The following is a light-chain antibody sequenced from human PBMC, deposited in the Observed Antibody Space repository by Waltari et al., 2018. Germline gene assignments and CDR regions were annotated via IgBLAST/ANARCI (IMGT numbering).Light chain of an antibody. J-gene: IGKJ4*01. CDR2: AAS. CDR1: QYVTSSY. Sequence: EIVLTQSPDTLSLSPGERATLSCRASQYVTSSYLAWYQQKPGQGPRLLIYAASARATGIPDRFSGSGSGTDFTLIISRLEPEDFAVYFCQQYGSSLVTFGGGIEVEIK. CDR3: QQYGSSLVT. V-gene: IGKV3-20*01.